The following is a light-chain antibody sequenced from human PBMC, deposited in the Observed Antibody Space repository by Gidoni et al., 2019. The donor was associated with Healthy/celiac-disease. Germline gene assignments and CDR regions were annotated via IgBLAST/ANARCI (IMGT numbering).Light chain of an antibody. Sequence: QSALTQPASVSGPPGQSITISCTGTSSDIGGYNYVSWYQQNPGKAPKLMIYDVSNRPSGVSNRFSGSKSGNTASLTISGLQAEDEADYYCSSYTSSSVVFGGGTKLTVL. CDR1: SSDIGGYNY. CDR3: SSYTSSSVV. V-gene: IGLV2-14*01. CDR2: DVS. J-gene: IGLJ2*01.